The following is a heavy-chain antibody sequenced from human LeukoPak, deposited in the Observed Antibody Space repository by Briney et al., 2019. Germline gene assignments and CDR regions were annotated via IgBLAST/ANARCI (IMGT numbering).Heavy chain of an antibody. CDR2: ISSSGSTI. V-gene: IGHV3-11*01. CDR3: ARDLSSSWYAVDY. D-gene: IGHD6-13*01. J-gene: IGHJ4*02. CDR1: GGSISSYY. Sequence: LSLTCTVSGGSISSYYWSWIRQAPGKGLEWVSYISSSGSTIYYADSVKGRFTISRDNAKNSLYLQMNSLRAEDTAVYYCARDLSSSWYAVDYWGQGTLVTVSS.